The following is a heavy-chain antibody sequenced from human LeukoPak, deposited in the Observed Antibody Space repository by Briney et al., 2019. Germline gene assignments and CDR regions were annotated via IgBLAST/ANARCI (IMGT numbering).Heavy chain of an antibody. J-gene: IGHJ4*02. CDR2: MNPNSGNT. CDR3: ARGDRQAGGSYGN. V-gene: IGHV1-8*01. CDR1: GYTFTSYD. D-gene: IGHD1-26*01. Sequence: GASVKVSCKASGYTFTSYDINWVRQATGQGLEWMGWMNPNSGNTGYAQKFQGKVTMTRNTSISTAYMELSSLRSEDTAVYYCARGDRQAGGSYGNWGQGTLVTVSS.